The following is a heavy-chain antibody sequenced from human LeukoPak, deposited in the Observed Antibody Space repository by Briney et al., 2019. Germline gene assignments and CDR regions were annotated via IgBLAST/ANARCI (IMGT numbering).Heavy chain of an antibody. V-gene: IGHV1-69*06. J-gene: IGHJ3*02. CDR3: ARERVPDIVVVPAVSDAFDI. D-gene: IGHD2-2*01. Sequence: ASVKVSCKASGGTFSSYAISWVRQAPGQGLEWMGGIIPIFGTANYAQKFQGRVTITADKSTSTAYMELSSLRSEDTAVYYCARERVPDIVVVPAVSDAFDIWGQGTMVTVSS. CDR2: IIPIFGTA. CDR1: GGTFSSYA.